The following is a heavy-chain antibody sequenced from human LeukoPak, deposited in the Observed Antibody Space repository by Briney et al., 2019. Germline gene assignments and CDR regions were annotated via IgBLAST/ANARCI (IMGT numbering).Heavy chain of an antibody. J-gene: IGHJ4*02. CDR3: ARVTVSGWYTALDY. Sequence: GGSLRLSCAASGFSFSDYAMHWVRQAPGEELVWVSHINSDGSSTSYADSVKGRFTVSRDNAKNTLYLLMSNLRAEDTAVYYCARVTVSGWYTALDYWGQGTLVSVSS. CDR2: INSDGSST. CDR1: GFSFSDYA. D-gene: IGHD6-19*01. V-gene: IGHV3-74*01.